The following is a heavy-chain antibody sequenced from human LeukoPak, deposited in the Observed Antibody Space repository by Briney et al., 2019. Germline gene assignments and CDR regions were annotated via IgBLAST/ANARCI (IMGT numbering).Heavy chain of an antibody. CDR2: ISWNSGSI. J-gene: IGHJ6*03. CDR1: GFTIDDYA. D-gene: IGHD3-10*01. V-gene: IGHV3-9*01. CDR3: ARFAAGGSYYYYMDV. Sequence: GGSLRLSCAASGFTIDDYAIHWVRQAPGKGLEWVSGISWNSGSIGYADSVKGRFTISRDNAKNSLYLQMNSLRADDTAVYYCARFAAGGSYYYYMDVWGKGTTVTVSS.